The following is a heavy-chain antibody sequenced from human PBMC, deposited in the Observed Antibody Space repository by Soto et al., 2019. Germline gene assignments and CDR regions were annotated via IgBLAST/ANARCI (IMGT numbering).Heavy chain of an antibody. V-gene: IGHV4-39*02. CDR3: TRSGAMPIVVASAARGPWFDP. CDR2: ISDTGNT. J-gene: IGHJ5*02. CDR1: GGSITNSDYY. D-gene: IGHD2-21*01. Sequence: SETLSLTCTVSGGSITNSDYYWGWVRQTPGKGLEWIGSISDTGNTYYNPSLRSRVTIAVDTSKSHFSLKLTSVTATDTAVYYCTRSGAMPIVVASAARGPWFDPWGQGTLVTFSS.